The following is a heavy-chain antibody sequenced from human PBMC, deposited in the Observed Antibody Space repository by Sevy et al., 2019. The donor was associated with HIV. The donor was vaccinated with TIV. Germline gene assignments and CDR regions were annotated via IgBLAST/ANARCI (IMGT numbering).Heavy chain of an antibody. CDR1: GFTFSSYS. CDR2: ISSSSSTI. Sequence: GGSLRLSCAASGFTFSSYSMNWVRQAPGKGLEWVSYISSSSSTIYYADSVKGRFTISRDNAKNSLYLQMNSLRDEDTAVYYCARDRITRYYYYGMDVWGQGTTVTVSS. V-gene: IGHV3-48*02. J-gene: IGHJ6*02. CDR3: ARDRITRYYYYGMDV.